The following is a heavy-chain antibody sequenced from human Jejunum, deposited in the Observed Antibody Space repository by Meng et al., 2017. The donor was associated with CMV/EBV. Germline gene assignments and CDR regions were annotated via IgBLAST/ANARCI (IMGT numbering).Heavy chain of an antibody. CDR1: G. J-gene: IGHJ6*02. Sequence: GMHWVRQAPGKGLEWVSGINWNGGSSDYEDSVKGRFTISRDNAKNSLYLQMNGLRAEDTALYYCARNYRGSGSYGTHGMDVWGQGTTVTVSS. D-gene: IGHD3-10*01. CDR2: INWNGGSS. V-gene: IGHV3-20*03. CDR3: ARNYRGSGSYGTHGMDV.